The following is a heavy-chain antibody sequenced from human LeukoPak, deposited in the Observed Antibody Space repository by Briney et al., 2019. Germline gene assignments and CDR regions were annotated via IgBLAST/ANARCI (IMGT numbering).Heavy chain of an antibody. V-gene: IGHV3-7*01. CDR3: ARAGDYYFHY. CDR1: GFTFSQYW. D-gene: IGHD4-17*01. Sequence: GGSLRLSCAASGFTFSQYWMSWVRQSPEKGLELVALINQDGSHKYYVNSLRGRLSVSRDNAKNSVYLQMDSLRAEDTGFYYCARAGDYYFHYWGQGTLVTVSS. CDR2: INQDGSHK. J-gene: IGHJ4*02.